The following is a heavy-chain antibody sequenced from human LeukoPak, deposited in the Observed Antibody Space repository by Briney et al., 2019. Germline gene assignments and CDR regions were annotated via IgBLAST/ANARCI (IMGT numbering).Heavy chain of an antibody. V-gene: IGHV3-30*18. CDR2: ISYDGSNK. CDR1: GFTFSSYG. J-gene: IGHJ4*02. CDR3: AKERYCSSTSCPFDY. Sequence: PGRSLRLSCAASGFTFSSYGMHWVRQAPGKGLEWVAVISYDGSNKYYADSVKGRFTISRDNSKNTLYLQMNSLRAEDTAVYYCAKERYCSSTSCPFDYWGQGTLVTVSS. D-gene: IGHD2-2*01.